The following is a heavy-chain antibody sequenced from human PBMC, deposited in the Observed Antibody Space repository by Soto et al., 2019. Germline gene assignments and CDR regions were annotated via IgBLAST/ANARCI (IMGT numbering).Heavy chain of an antibody. CDR3: AREGCPLYYDFFSGFFHPNYVIDF. Sequence: PGGTLRLSCAASGFTFSSYWMSWVRQAPGKGLEWVANIKQDGSEKYYVDSVKGRLTISRDNAKNSLDLQMNSLRAEDTAVYYCAREGCPLYYDFFSGFFHPNYVIDFRGQGSTVT. CDR1: GFTFSSYW. J-gene: IGHJ6*02. CDR2: IKQDGSEK. D-gene: IGHD3-3*01. V-gene: IGHV3-7*03.